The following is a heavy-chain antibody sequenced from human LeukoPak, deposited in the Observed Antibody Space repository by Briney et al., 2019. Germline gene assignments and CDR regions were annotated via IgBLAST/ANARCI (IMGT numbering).Heavy chain of an antibody. CDR1: GFIFNTYT. CDR2: ISSRSSYI. V-gene: IGHV3-21*01. Sequence: GGSLRLSCAASGFIFNTYTMNWVRQAPGKGLEWVSSISSRSSYIYYADSVKGRFTISRGNAKNSLYPQLNSLRAEDTAVYYVFDVWGQGTMVTVS. CDR3: FDV. J-gene: IGHJ3*01.